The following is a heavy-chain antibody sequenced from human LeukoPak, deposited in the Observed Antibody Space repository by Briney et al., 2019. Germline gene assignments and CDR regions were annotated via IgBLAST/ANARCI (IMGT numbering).Heavy chain of an antibody. Sequence: GGSLRLSCAASGFTFSSYSMNWVRQAPGKGLEWVSSISSSSSYIYYADSVKGRFTISRDNAKNSLYLQMNSLRAEDTAVYYCARGGDTAMVLGDWGQGTLVTVSS. V-gene: IGHV3-21*01. CDR2: ISSSSSYI. J-gene: IGHJ4*02. CDR1: GFTFSSYS. D-gene: IGHD5-18*01. CDR3: ARGGDTAMVLGD.